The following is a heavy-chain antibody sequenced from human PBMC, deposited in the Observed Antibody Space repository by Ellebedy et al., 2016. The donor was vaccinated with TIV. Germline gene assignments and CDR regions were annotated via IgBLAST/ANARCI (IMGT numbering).Heavy chain of an antibody. J-gene: IGHJ5*02. Sequence: GESLKISCAASGFTVSSSYMSWVRQAPGKGLEWVADFYKNDATYYAESVKGRFTISRDISENTVHLQMTSLRPEDTAMYYCARDCGFSCTYESWGQGRLVTVSS. CDR1: GFTVSSSY. CDR3: ARDCGFSCTYES. D-gene: IGHD3-22*01. V-gene: IGHV3-53*01. CDR2: FYKNDAT.